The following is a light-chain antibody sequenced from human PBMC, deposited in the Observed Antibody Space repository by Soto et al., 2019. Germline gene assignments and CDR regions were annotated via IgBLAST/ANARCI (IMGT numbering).Light chain of an antibody. CDR2: CTS. CDR3: QQYIPWT. Sequence: EILVTQSPATLSLSPGETATLSCRASQSVGSDLSWYQQRDGQAPRLLINCTSLRATAIPASCRGSGTETDFTITSSNLQSEDVSLYYCQQYIPWTFGQGTKVKI. V-gene: IGKV3-15*01. CDR1: QSVGSD. J-gene: IGKJ1*01.